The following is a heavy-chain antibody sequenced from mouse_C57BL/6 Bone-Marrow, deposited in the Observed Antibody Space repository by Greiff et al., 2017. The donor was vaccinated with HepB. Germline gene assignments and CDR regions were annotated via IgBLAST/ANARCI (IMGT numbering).Heavy chain of an antibody. J-gene: IGHJ1*03. Sequence: QVHVKQPGAELVKPGASVKLSCKASGYTFTSYWMQWVNQRPGQGLEWIGEIDPSDSYTNYNQKFKGKATLTVDTSSSTAYMQLSSLTSEDSAVYYCATYYGSPWYFDVWGTGTTVTVSS. CDR3: ATYYGSPWYFDV. D-gene: IGHD1-1*01. V-gene: IGHV1-50*01. CDR1: GYTFTSYW. CDR2: IDPSDSYT.